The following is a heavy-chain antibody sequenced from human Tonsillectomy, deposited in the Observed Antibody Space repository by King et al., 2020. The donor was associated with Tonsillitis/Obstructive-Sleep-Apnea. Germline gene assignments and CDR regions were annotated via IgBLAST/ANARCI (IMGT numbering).Heavy chain of an antibody. CDR1: GYTFTGYY. CDR3: ARESDSSGWYNWLGGPRFDP. Sequence: HVQLVESGAEVKKPGASVKVSCKASGYTFTGYYMHWVRQAPGQGLEWMGWINPNSGGTNYAQKFQGRVTMTRDTSISTAYMELSRLRSDDTAVYYCARESDSSGWYNWLGGPRFDPWGQGTLVTVSS. D-gene: IGHD6-19*01. CDR2: INPNSGGT. J-gene: IGHJ5*02. V-gene: IGHV1-2*02.